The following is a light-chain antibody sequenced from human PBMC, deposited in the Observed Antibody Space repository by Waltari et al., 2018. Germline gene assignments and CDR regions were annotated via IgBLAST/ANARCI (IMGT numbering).Light chain of an antibody. CDR2: DVS. CDR3: SSYISSSTLEL. Sequence: QSALTQPASVSGSPGQSITISCTGTSSDVGGYNYFSRYQQHPGKAPKLMIYDVSNRPSGVSNRFSGSKSGNTASLTISGLQAEDEADYYCSSYISSSTLELFGGGTSLTVL. J-gene: IGLJ2*01. CDR1: SSDVGGYNY. V-gene: IGLV2-14*03.